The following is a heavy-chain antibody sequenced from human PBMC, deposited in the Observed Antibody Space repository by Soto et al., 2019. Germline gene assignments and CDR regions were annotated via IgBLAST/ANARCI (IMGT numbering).Heavy chain of an antibody. CDR2: ISAYNGNT. CDR3: ARDSPFCSGGSCYIDY. CDR1: GYTFTSYG. D-gene: IGHD2-15*01. J-gene: IGHJ4*02. Sequence: ASVNVSCKASGYTFTSYGISWVRQAPGQGLEWMGWISAYNGNTNYAQKLQGRVTMTTDTSTSTAYMELRSLRSDDTAVYYCARDSPFCSGGSCYIDYWGQGTLVTVSS. V-gene: IGHV1-18*01.